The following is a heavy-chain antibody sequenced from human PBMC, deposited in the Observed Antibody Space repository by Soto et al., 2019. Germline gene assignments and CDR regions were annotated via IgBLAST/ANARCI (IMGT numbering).Heavy chain of an antibody. CDR3: AKDPSTGAADF. J-gene: IGHJ4*02. CDR2: IHPSGGDT. V-gene: IGHV3-23*01. CDR1: GFMFRGYG. Sequence: GGSLRLSCAAAGFMFRGYGMSWVRHAPGKGLQWVATIHPSGGDTHYAESVRGRFTISRDNSESTLFLQMNSLRADDTAVYYCAKDPSTGAADFWGQGTLVTVSS. D-gene: IGHD2-8*02.